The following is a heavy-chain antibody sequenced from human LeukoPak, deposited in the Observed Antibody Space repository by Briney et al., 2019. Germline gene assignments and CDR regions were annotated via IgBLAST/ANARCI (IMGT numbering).Heavy chain of an antibody. CDR3: ARDYGYGVTVMISDDY. V-gene: IGHV1-18*01. D-gene: IGHD5-12*01. J-gene: IGHJ4*02. CDR1: GYTFNRYG. Sequence: ASVKVSCKASGYTFNRYGVTWVRQAPGQGLEWMGWISGYNGNTNYAQKLQGRVTMTTDTSTSTAYMELRSLRSDDTDMYYCARDYGYGVTVMISDDYWGQGTLVTVSS. CDR2: ISGYNGNT.